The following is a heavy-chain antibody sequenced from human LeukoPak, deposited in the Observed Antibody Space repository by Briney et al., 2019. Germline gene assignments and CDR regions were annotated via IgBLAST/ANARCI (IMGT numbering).Heavy chain of an antibody. V-gene: IGHV1-2*06. CDR3: ARSYYYDSSGYPRHFDY. CDR2: INPNSGGT. J-gene: IGHJ4*02. CDR1: GYTFTGYY. D-gene: IGHD3-22*01. Sequence: ASVKVSCKASGYTFTGYYMHWVRQAPGQGLEWMGRINPNSGGTNYAQKFQGRVTMTTDTSTSTAYMELRSLRSDDTAVYYCARSYYYDSSGYPRHFDYWGQGTLVTVSS.